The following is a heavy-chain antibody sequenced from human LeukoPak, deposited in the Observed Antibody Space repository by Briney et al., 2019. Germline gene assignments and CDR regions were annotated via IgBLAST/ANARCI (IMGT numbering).Heavy chain of an antibody. CDR2: VFHNGRT. J-gene: IGHJ4*02. V-gene: IGHV4-4*02. Sequence: SGTLPLTCAVSGGSISSDHWWTWVRQPPGKGLEWIGEVFHNGRTKYNPSFQSRVTMSVDNSKNQFSLKLTSVTAADTAVYYCKSRAHEVVTASDFWGQGTQVTVST. CDR1: GGSISSDHW. D-gene: IGHD2-21*02. CDR3: KSRAHEVVTASDF.